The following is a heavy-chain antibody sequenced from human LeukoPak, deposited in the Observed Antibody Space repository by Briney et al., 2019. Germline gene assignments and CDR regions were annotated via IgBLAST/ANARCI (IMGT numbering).Heavy chain of an antibody. CDR1: GFTFSSYG. Sequence: GGTLRLSCAASGFTFSSYGIHWVRQAPGKGLEWVAFIRYDGSNKYYTDSMKGRFTLSRDNSKNTLYLQMNSLRAEDTAVYYCAKGRGWEASYYYYYMDVWGKGTTVTISS. V-gene: IGHV3-30*02. CDR3: AKGRGWEASYYYYYMDV. CDR2: IRYDGSNK. D-gene: IGHD1-26*01. J-gene: IGHJ6*03.